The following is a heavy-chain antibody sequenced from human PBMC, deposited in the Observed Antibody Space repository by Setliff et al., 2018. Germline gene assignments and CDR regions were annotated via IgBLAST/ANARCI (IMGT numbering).Heavy chain of an antibody. CDR2: IIPIFGTA. V-gene: IGHV1-69*06. CDR1: GGTFSSYA. CDR3: ARALLPIYDYSNYEEENYAFDI. J-gene: IGHJ3*02. Sequence: SVKVSCKASGGTFSSYAISWVRQAPGQGLEWMGRIIPIFGTANYAQKFQGRVAITADKSTSTAYMELSSLRSEDTAVYYCARALLPIYDYSNYEEENYAFDIWGQGTMVTVSS. D-gene: IGHD4-4*01.